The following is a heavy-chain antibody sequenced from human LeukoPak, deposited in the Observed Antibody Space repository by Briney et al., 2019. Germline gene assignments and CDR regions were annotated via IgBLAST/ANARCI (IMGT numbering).Heavy chain of an antibody. D-gene: IGHD6-6*01. CDR2: INPNSGGT. CDR3: ARGAIAARPDDY. CDR1: GNTLTAYY. J-gene: IGHJ4*02. Sequence: ASWKVSGRPLGNTLTAYYFTGVRKAPEKGLGGMGWINPNSGGTNYAQKFQGRVTMTRDTSISTAHMELSRLRSDDTAVYYCARGAIAARPDDYWGQGTLVTVSS. V-gene: IGHV1-2*02.